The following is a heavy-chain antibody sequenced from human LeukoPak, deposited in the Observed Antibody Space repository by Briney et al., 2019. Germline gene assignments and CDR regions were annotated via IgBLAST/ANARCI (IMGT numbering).Heavy chain of an antibody. J-gene: IGHJ6*03. CDR2: IKQDGSEK. CDR1: GFTVSSNY. Sequence: GGSLRLSCAASGFTVSSNYMSWVRQAPGKGLEWVANIKQDGSEKYYVDPVKGRFTISRDNAKNSLYLQMNSLRAEDTAVYYCARDPGVYYYYMDVWGKGTTVTVSS. V-gene: IGHV3-7*01. CDR3: ARDPGVYYYYMDV.